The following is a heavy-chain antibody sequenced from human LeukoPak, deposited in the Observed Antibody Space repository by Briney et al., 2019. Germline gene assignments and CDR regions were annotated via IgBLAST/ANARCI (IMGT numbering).Heavy chain of an antibody. J-gene: IGHJ4*02. CDR3: ARVGKILGYCSGGSCYPDY. CDR1: GFTFSSFD. D-gene: IGHD2-15*01. CDR2: IGTASDT. V-gene: IGHV3-13*01. Sequence: GGSLRLSCAASGFTFSSFDMHWVRQPTGQGLEWVSTIGTASDTYYPGSVEGRFTLSRDNAKNSLYLQMNSLRAEDTAVYYCARVGKILGYCSGGSCYPDYWGQGTLVTVSS.